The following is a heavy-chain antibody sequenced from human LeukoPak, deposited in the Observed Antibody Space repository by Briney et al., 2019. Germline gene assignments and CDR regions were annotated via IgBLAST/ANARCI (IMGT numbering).Heavy chain of an antibody. CDR3: ARTGRGGYFDY. V-gene: IGHV1-18*01. J-gene: IGHJ4*02. CDR2: ISAYNGST. D-gene: IGHD1-14*01. Sequence: ASVKVSCKASGYTFTSYGISWVRQAPGQGLEWMGGISAYNGSTNYAQKLQGRVTMTTDPSTSTAYMELRSLRSDDTAVYYCARTGRGGYFDYWGQGTLVTVSS. CDR1: GYTFTSYG.